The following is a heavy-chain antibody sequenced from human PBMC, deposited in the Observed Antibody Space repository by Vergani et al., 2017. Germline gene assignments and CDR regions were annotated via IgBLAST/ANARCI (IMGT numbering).Heavy chain of an antibody. J-gene: IGHJ4*02. Sequence: QVQLQESGPGLVKPSQTLSLSCTVSGGSVRTSIGYYWTWIRQPAGKTLEWIGEIFSSGTTDYNPSFKNRVTMSVDTSNNQFSLKLNSVTAADTAVYYCARGSRAEGGSGPDKWGQGSLVTVSS. V-gene: IGHV4-61*02. CDR2: IFSSGTT. CDR1: GGSVRTSIGYY. CDR3: ARGSRAEGGSGPDK. D-gene: IGHD6-13*01.